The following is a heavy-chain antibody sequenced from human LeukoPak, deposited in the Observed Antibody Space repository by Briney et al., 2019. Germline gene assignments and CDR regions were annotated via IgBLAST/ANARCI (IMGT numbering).Heavy chain of an antibody. Sequence: SEPLSLTCTVSGGSISSYYWSWIRQPPGKGLEWIGYIYYSGSTNYNPSLKSRVTISVDTSKNQFSLKLSSVTAADTAVYYCARSSMVWGVSDYWGQGTLVTVSS. CDR3: ARSSMVWGVSDY. D-gene: IGHD3-10*01. CDR1: GGSISSYY. J-gene: IGHJ4*02. V-gene: IGHV4-59*08. CDR2: IYYSGST.